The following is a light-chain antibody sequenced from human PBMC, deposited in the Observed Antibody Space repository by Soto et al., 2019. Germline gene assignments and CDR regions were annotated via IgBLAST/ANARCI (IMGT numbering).Light chain of an antibody. Sequence: EIVLTQSPGTLSLSPGERATLSCRASQTVGSNYLAWYQQKPGQAPRLLIYGTSSRATGIPDRFSGSGSGTDFPLTISRLESEDFAVYYCQQYGRSPRTFGQGTKVDIK. CDR1: QTVGSNY. V-gene: IGKV3-20*01. J-gene: IGKJ1*01. CDR3: QQYGRSPRT. CDR2: GTS.